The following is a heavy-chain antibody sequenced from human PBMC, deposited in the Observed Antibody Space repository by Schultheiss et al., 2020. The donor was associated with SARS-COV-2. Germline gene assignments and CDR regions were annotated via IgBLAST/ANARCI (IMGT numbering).Heavy chain of an antibody. V-gene: IGHV4-59*08. J-gene: IGHJ6*02. CDR3: ASATSSSWYGRYYYYGMDV. CDR2: IYYSGST. Sequence: SETLSLTCAVYGGSFSGYYWSWIRQPPGKGLEWIGYIYYSGSTNYNPSLKSRVTISVDTSKNQFSLKLSSVTAADTAVYYCASATSSSWYGRYYYYGMDVWGQGTTVTVSS. D-gene: IGHD6-13*01. CDR1: GGSFSGYY.